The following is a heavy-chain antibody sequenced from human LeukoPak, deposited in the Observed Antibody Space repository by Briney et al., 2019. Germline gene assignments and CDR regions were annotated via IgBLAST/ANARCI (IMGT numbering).Heavy chain of an antibody. CDR3: ARGAEEWALEGYYMDV. Sequence: KPSETLSLTCTVSGYSISSGYYWVWIRQPPGKGLEWIGSIYHGGRTYYNPSLKSRVTISVDRSKNQFSLKLSSVTAADTAVYYCARGAEEWALEGYYMDVWGKGTTVTVSS. CDR2: IYHGGRT. D-gene: IGHD1-1*01. J-gene: IGHJ6*03. V-gene: IGHV4-38-2*02. CDR1: GYSISSGYY.